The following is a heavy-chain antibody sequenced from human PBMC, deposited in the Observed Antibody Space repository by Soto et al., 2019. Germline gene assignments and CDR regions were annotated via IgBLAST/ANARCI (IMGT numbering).Heavy chain of an antibody. CDR3: ARIDDSSGLGVWFDP. D-gene: IGHD3-22*01. CDR1: GGPLSSGGYY. CDR2: IYYSGST. J-gene: IGHJ5*02. V-gene: IGHV4-31*02. Sequence: SDTLSLTXTVPGGPLSSGGYYWSWIRQHPGKGLEWIGYIYYSGSTYYNPSLKSRVTISVDTSKNQFSLKLSSVTAADTAVYYCARIDDSSGLGVWFDPWGQGTLVTVSS.